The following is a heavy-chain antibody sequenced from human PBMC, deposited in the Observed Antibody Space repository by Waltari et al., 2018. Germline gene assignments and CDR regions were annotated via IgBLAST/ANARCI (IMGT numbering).Heavy chain of an antibody. V-gene: IGHV1-2*06. CDR1: GYTFTGYF. CDR3: ARGGGLWYFDL. Sequence: QLQLVQPGSEVKKPGASVKVSCKTSGYTFTGYFLHWVRQAPGQGLEWMGHSVPKSGETRYAQAFQGRLTMTRDTSINTAYMELTGLRSDDTAVYYCARGGGLWYFDLWGRGTLVTVSS. CDR2: SVPKSGET. J-gene: IGHJ2*01. D-gene: IGHD3-10*01.